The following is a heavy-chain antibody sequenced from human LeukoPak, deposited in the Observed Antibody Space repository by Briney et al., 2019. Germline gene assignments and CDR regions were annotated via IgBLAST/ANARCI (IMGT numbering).Heavy chain of an antibody. CDR2: INPSGGST. J-gene: IGHJ4*02. V-gene: IGHV1-46*01. D-gene: IGHD6-13*01. CDR3: ARAGEGAPAPPRVFDY. CDR1: GYTFTSYY. Sequence: ASVKVSCKASGYTFTSYYMHWVRQAPRQGLEWMGIINPSGGSTSYAQKFQGRVTMTRDTSTSTVYMELSSLRSEDTAVYYCARAGEGAPAPPRVFDYWGQGTLVTVSS.